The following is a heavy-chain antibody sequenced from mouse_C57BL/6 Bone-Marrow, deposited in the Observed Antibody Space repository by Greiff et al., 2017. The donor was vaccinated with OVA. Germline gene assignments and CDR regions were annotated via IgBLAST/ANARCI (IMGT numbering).Heavy chain of an antibody. V-gene: IGHV7-3*01. CDR2: IRNKANGYTT. J-gene: IGHJ3*01. Sequence: EVQVVESGGGLVQPGGSLSLSCAASGFTFTDYYMSWVRQPPGKALEWLGFIRNKANGYTTEYSASVKGRFTISRDNSQSILYLQMNALRAEDSATYYCARSYDGYYVPFAYWGQGTLVTVSA. CDR3: ARSYDGYYVPFAY. CDR1: GFTFTDYY. D-gene: IGHD2-3*01.